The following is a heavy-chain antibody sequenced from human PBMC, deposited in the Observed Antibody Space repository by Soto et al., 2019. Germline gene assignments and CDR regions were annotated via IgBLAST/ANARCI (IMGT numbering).Heavy chain of an antibody. J-gene: IGHJ6*02. CDR2: FDPEDGET. V-gene: IGHV1-24*01. CDR3: ATAIAVDGTKSDYYGMDV. D-gene: IGHD6-19*01. Sequence: ASVKVSCKASGYTFTGYYIHWVRQAPGKGLEWMGGFDPEDGETIYAQKFQGRVTMTEDTSTDTAYMELSSLRSEDTAVYYCATAIAVDGTKSDYYGMDVWGQGTTVTVS. CDR1: GYTFTGYY.